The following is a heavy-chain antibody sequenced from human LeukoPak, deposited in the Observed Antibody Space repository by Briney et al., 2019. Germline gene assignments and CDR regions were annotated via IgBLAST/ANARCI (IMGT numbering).Heavy chain of an antibody. Sequence: PSETLSLTRSVSGYSISSGYYWGWIRQPPGMGLEWIGNIYHSGSTYYNPSLKSRVTISLDTSKNQFSLKLSSVTAADTAVYYCARKDPGYSGYSDFDYWGQGTLVTVSS. CDR1: GYSISSGYY. CDR2: IYHSGST. V-gene: IGHV4-38-2*02. D-gene: IGHD5-12*01. CDR3: ARKDPGYSGYSDFDY. J-gene: IGHJ4*02.